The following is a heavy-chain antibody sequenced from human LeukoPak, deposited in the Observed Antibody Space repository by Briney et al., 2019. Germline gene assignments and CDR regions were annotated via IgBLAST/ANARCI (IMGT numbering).Heavy chain of an antibody. CDR1: GGFINNY. D-gene: IGHD3-9*01. Sequence: SQTLSLTCTVSGGFINNYWSWIRQPAGKGLKWIRRVYTSGITNYNPSLKSRITMSVDTSKNQFSLKLTSVTAADTAVYYCARHNGFDRGYYYYMDVWGKGTTVTVSS. V-gene: IGHV4-4*07. CDR3: ARHNGFDRGYYYYMDV. J-gene: IGHJ6*03. CDR2: VYTSGIT.